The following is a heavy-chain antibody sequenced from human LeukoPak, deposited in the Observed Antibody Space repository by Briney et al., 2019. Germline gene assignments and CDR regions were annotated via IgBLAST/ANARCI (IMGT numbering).Heavy chain of an antibody. V-gene: IGHV3-7*01. Sequence: GGSLRLSCAASGFTFSSHWMSWVRQAPGKGLEWVANIKQDGSEKYYVDSVKGRFTISRDNAKNSLYLQMNSLRAEDTAVYYCARSDSWYERGDYWGQGTLVTVSS. J-gene: IGHJ4*02. D-gene: IGHD6-13*01. CDR2: IKQDGSEK. CDR3: ARSDSWYERGDY. CDR1: GFTFSSHW.